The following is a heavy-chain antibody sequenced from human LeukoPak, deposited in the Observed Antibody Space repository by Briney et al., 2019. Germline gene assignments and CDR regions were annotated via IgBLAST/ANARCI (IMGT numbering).Heavy chain of an antibody. J-gene: IGHJ4*02. D-gene: IGHD1-26*01. CDR1: GYTFTSYG. V-gene: IGHV1-18*01. CDR2: ISAYNGNT. CDR3: ARDSARELHSSYFDY. Sequence: ASVKVSCKASGYTFTSYGISWVRQAPGQGPEWMGWISAYNGNTNYAQKLQGSVTMTTDTSTSTAYMELRSLRSDDTAVYYCARDSARELHSSYFDYWGQGTLVTVSS.